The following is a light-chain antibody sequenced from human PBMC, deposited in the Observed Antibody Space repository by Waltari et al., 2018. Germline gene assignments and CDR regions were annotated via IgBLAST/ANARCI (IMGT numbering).Light chain of an antibody. V-gene: IGKV1-5*03. CDR3: QQYDQYPWT. CDR1: QGISSW. Sequence: DIQMTQSPSTLSASVGDRVTITCRTSQGISSWLAWYQQTPGKAPKLLIYQASTLESGVPSRFSGSGSGTEFTLTISSLQPDDSATYYCQQYDQYPWTFGQGTKVELK. CDR2: QAS. J-gene: IGKJ1*01.